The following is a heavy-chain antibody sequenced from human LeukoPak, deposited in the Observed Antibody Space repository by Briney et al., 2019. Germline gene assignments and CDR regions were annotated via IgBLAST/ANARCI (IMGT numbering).Heavy chain of an antibody. D-gene: IGHD3-10*01. CDR2: ISSSRRT. CDR3: ARTYGDRGAYNWFDP. Sequence: PSETLSLTCTVSAGSVSSYYWSWIRQPPGKRLEWIGFISSSRRTNYSPSLRSRVTMSVDTSKNRFSLILTSVTAADTAVYYCARTYGDRGAYNWFDPWGRGTLVTVSS. CDR1: AGSVSSYY. J-gene: IGHJ5*02. V-gene: IGHV4-59*02.